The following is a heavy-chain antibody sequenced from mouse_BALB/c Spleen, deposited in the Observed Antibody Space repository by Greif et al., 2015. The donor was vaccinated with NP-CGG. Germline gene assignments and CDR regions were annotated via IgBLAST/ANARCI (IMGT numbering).Heavy chain of an antibody. CDR3: NAYYGSSYLYYFDY. CDR1: GFNIKDYY. V-gene: IGHV14-4*02. CDR2: IDPENGDT. D-gene: IGHD1-1*01. Sequence: DVKLQESGAELVRSGASVKLSCPASGFNIKDYYMHWVKQRPEQGLEWIGWIDPENGDTEYAPKFQGKATMTADTSSDTAYLQLSSLTSEDTAVYYCNAYYGSSYLYYFDYWGQGTTLTVPS. J-gene: IGHJ2*01.